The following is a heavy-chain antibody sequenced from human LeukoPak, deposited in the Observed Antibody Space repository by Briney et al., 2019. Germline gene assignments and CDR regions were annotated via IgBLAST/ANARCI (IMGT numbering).Heavy chain of an antibody. CDR2: IYYSGST. Sequence: PSETLSLTCTVSGGSISSYYWSWIRQPPGKGLEWIGYIYYSGSTNYNPSLKSRVTISVDTSKYQFSLKLSSVTAADTAVYYCARDRGCSSTSCYAEVVYGMDVWGKGTTVTVSS. CDR1: GGSISSYY. CDR3: ARDRGCSSTSCYAEVVYGMDV. V-gene: IGHV4-59*01. D-gene: IGHD2-2*01. J-gene: IGHJ6*04.